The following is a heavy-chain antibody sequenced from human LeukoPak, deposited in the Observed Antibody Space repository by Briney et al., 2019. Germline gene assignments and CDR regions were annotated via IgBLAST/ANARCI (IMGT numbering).Heavy chain of an antibody. D-gene: IGHD3-10*01. CDR3: ARREVLLWFGEPTHARAFDI. J-gene: IGHJ3*02. CDR1: GGSISSSNW. V-gene: IGHV4-4*02. Sequence: PSETLSLTCAVSGGSISSSNWWSWVRQPPGKGLEWIGEIYHSGSTNYNPSLKSRVTISVDKSKNQFSLKLSSVTAADTAVYYCARREVLLWFGEPTHARAFDIWGQGTMVTVSS. CDR2: IYHSGST.